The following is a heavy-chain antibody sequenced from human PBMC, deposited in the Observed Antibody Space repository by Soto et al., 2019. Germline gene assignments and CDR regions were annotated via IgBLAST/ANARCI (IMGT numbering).Heavy chain of an antibody. CDR1: GFTFTTAW. CDR2: IKPDGSEK. D-gene: IGHD2-2*01. V-gene: IGHV3-7*02. Sequence: GGSLRLSCAASGFTFTTAWMNWVRQSPGRGLEWVANIKPDGSEKSYVDSVKGRFTISRDNAQNSLYLQMNSLRAEDTAVYYCSEGPGVQVLGSGDSWGQGTLVTGSS. CDR3: SEGPGVQVLGSGDS. J-gene: IGHJ5*02.